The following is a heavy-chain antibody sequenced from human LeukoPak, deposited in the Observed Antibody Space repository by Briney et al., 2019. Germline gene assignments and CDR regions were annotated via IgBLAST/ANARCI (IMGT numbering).Heavy chain of an antibody. CDR2: FDPEDGET. D-gene: IGHD3-22*01. J-gene: IGHJ4*02. Sequence: ASVKVSCKVSGYTLTELSMHWVRQAPGKGLEWMGGFDPEDGETIYAQKFQGRVTVTRDTSASTAYMELSSLRSEDTAVYYCARGSSGYPRYFDYWGQGTLVTVSS. CDR1: GYTLTELS. CDR3: ARGSSGYPRYFDY. V-gene: IGHV1-24*01.